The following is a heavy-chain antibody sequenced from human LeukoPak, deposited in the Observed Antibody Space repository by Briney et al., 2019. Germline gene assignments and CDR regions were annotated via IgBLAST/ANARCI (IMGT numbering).Heavy chain of an antibody. D-gene: IGHD2-15*01. CDR1: GYTFTGYY. J-gene: IGHJ1*01. CDR3: ARDSSDIRSLIAH. Sequence: VASVTVSCTASGYTFTGYYMHWVRQAPGQGLEWMGRINPNSGGTNYAQKFQGRVTMTRDTSISTAYMELSRLRSDDTAVYYCARDSSDIRSLIAHWGQGTLVTVSS. V-gene: IGHV1-2*06. CDR2: INPNSGGT.